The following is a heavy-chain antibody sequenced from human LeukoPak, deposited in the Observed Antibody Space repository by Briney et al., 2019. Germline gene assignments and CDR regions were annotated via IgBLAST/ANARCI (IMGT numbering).Heavy chain of an antibody. Sequence: ASVKVSCKASGYIFTESYIHWVRQAPGQGLEWMGRINPNRGGTNYAQNFQGRVTMTRDTSITTAYMEVTRLTSDDTAVYYCARGTTGGDYWGQGTLVTVSS. CDR1: GYIFTESY. CDR3: ARGTTGGDY. CDR2: INPNRGGT. J-gene: IGHJ4*02. V-gene: IGHV1-2*06. D-gene: IGHD1-1*01.